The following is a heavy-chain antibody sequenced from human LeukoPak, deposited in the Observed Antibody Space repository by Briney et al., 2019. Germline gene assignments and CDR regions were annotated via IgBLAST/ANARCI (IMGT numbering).Heavy chain of an antibody. Sequence: PSETLSLTCTVSGYSISTGYYWGWIRQPPGKGLEWIGSMCHSGSTYYNPSLKSRVTMSADTSKNQFSLKLNSVTAADTAVYYCARVLDYYGSGTRDFDYWGQGILVTVSS. J-gene: IGHJ4*02. CDR1: GYSISTGYY. D-gene: IGHD3-10*01. V-gene: IGHV4-38-2*02. CDR2: MCHSGST. CDR3: ARVLDYYGSGTRDFDY.